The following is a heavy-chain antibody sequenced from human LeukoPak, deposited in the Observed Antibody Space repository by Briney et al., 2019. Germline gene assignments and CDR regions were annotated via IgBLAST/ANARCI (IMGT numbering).Heavy chain of an antibody. Sequence: GASVKVSCKASGYTFTGYYMHWVRQAPGQGLEWMGGINPNSGGTNYAQTVQGRDTMPRHTYIRAAYMELSRVRSDGPAVCYCARGRYYYDSSAYYFDYWGQGTLVTVSS. D-gene: IGHD3-22*01. V-gene: IGHV1-2*02. CDR2: INPNSGGT. CDR3: ARGRYYYDSSAYYFDY. J-gene: IGHJ4*02. CDR1: GYTFTGYY.